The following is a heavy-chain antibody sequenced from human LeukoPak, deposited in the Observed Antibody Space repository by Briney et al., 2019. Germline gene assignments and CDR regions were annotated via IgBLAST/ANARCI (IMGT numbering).Heavy chain of an antibody. CDR1: GFTFSSYA. J-gene: IGHJ4*02. D-gene: IGHD3-10*01. V-gene: IGHV3-23*01. CDR3: ARAASLYGSGSYCDY. CDR2: ISDSGGST. Sequence: GGSLRLSCAASGFTFSSYAMSWVRQDPGKGLEWISAISDSGGSTYYADSVKGRFTISRDNSKNTLYLQMGSLRAEDMAVYYCARAASLYGSGSYCDYWGQGTLVTVSS.